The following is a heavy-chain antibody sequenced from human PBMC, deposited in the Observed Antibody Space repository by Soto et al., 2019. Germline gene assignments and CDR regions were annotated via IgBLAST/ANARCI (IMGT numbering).Heavy chain of an antibody. CDR1: GFTFSNAW. V-gene: IGHV3-15*01. Sequence: LRLSCAASGFTFSNAWMSWVRQAPGKGLEWVGRIKSKTDGGTTDYAAPVKGRFTISRDDSKNTLYLQMNSLKTEDTAVYYCTTCYDSSGYYSSYFDYWGQGTLVTVSS. J-gene: IGHJ4*02. CDR2: IKSKTDGGTT. CDR3: TTCYDSSGYYSSYFDY. D-gene: IGHD3-22*01.